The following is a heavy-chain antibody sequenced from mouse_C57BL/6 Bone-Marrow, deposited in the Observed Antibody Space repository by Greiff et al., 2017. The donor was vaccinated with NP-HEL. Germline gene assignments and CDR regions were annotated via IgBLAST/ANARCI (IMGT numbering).Heavy chain of an antibody. V-gene: IGHV5-15*01. CDR3: ARRIHGSLYAMDY. J-gene: IGHJ4*01. CDR2: ISNLAYSI. CDR1: GFTFSDYG. Sequence: EVKLQESGGGLVQPGGSLKLSCAASGFTFSDYGMAWVRQAPRKGPEWVAFISNLAYSIYYADTVTGRFTISRENAKNTLYLEMSSLRSEDTAMYYCARRIHGSLYAMDYWGQGTSVTVSS. D-gene: IGHD1-1*01.